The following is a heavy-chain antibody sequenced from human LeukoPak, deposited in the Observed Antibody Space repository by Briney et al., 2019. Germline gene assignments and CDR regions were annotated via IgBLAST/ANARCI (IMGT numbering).Heavy chain of an antibody. V-gene: IGHV3-33*01. CDR3: ARDRGSNDPIDY. CDR1: GFTFNTYG. CDR2: IWFDGSKI. J-gene: IGHJ4*02. Sequence: GMSLRLSCAASGFTFNTYGMHWVRQTPGKGLEWVAVIWFDGSKIYYTDSVKGRFTISRDNSKNTLYLQMDSLRVEDTAVYYCARDRGSNDPIDYWGQGTLVTVSS. D-gene: IGHD2-15*01.